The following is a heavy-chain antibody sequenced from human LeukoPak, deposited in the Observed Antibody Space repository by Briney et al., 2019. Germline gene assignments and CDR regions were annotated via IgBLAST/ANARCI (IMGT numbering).Heavy chain of an antibody. J-gene: IGHJ6*03. Sequence: PSETLSLTCTVSGGSISSSSYYWGWIRQPPGKGLEWIGSIYYSGSTYYNPSLKSRVTISVDMSKDQFSLKLSSVTAADTAVYYCARQGGFVSGAATFRCYYYMDVWGKGTTVTVSS. D-gene: IGHD2-15*01. CDR2: IYYSGST. CDR1: GGSISSSSYY. CDR3: ARQGGFVSGAATFRCYYYMDV. V-gene: IGHV4-39*01.